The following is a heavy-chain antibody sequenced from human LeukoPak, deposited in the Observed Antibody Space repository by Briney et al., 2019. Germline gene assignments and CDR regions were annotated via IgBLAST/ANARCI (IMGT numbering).Heavy chain of an antibody. Sequence: GGTLRLSCAASGFTFSSCGMSWVRQAPGKGLEWVSVISGSGGSTYYADSVKGRFTISRDNSKNTLYLQMNSLRAEDTAVYYCAKSGEYQLLSPEYYMDVWGKGTTVTVSS. D-gene: IGHD2-2*01. CDR1: GFTFSSCG. V-gene: IGHV3-23*01. CDR3: AKSGEYQLLSPEYYMDV. CDR2: ISGSGGST. J-gene: IGHJ6*03.